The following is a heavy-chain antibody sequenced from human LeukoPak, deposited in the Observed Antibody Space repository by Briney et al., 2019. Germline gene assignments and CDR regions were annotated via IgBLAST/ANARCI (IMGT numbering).Heavy chain of an antibody. V-gene: IGHV3-74*01. Sequence: GGSLRLSCAVSGFTFRSYWMHWVRQAPGKGLVWVSRISSDGSSTSYADSVKGRFTISRDNARNTLYLQMNSLRAEDTAVYYCARGGLWYLYYFDYWGQGTLVTVSS. J-gene: IGHJ4*02. CDR1: GFTFRSYW. CDR2: ISSDGSST. CDR3: ARGGLWYLYYFDY. D-gene: IGHD5-18*01.